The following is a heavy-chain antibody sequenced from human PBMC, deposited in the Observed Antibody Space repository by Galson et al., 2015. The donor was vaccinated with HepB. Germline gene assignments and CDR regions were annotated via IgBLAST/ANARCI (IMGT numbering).Heavy chain of an antibody. CDR3: ARDRMVAIRGYYYYMDV. V-gene: IGHV4-39*07. D-gene: IGHD5-12*01. Sequence: LSLTCTVSGGSISSSSYYWGWIRQPPGKGLEWIGSIHYSGSTYYNPSLKSRVTISVNTSKNQFSLKLSSVTAADTAVYYCARDRMVAIRGYYYYMDVWGKGTTVTVSS. CDR1: GGSISSSSYY. CDR2: IHYSGST. J-gene: IGHJ6*03.